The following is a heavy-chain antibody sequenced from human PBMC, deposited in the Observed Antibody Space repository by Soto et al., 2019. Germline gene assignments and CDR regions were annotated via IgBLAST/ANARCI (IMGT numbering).Heavy chain of an antibody. CDR2: ISGGSVATT. CDR3: AKVFYDFWSGAIDY. CDR1: GFNFNNYA. D-gene: IGHD3-3*01. Sequence: LRLSCAASGFNFNNYAMTWVRQAPGKGLEWVSAISGGSVATTYYTDSVQGRFTISRDNSKNTVYLQMNSLRAEDTAVYYCAKVFYDFWSGAIDYWGQGTLVTVSS. J-gene: IGHJ4*02. V-gene: IGHV3-23*01.